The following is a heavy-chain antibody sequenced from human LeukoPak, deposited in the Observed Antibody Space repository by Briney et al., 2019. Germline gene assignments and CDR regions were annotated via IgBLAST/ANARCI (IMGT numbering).Heavy chain of an antibody. V-gene: IGHV1-18*04. D-gene: IGHD2-21*02. Sequence: GASVKVSCKAAGYTFTGYYMHWVRQAPGQGLEWMGCISAYNGNTNYAQKLQGRVTMTTDTSTSTAYMELRSLRSDDTAVYYCARDTPPHIVVVTAISGEWWFDPWGQGTLVTVSS. CDR1: GYTFTGYY. J-gene: IGHJ5*02. CDR2: ISAYNGNT. CDR3: ARDTPPHIVVVTAISGEWWFDP.